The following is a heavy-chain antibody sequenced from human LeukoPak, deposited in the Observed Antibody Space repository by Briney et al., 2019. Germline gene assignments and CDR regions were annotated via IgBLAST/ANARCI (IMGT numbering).Heavy chain of an antibody. CDR2: ISGSSGST. V-gene: IGHV3-23*01. CDR3: AKDFLDNRERPYYMDV. CDR1: GFTLSSYA. D-gene: IGHD1-1*01. J-gene: IGHJ6*03. Sequence: TGGSLRLPCAASGFTLSSYAMSWVRQAPGKGLEWVSGISGSSGSTYHADSVKGRFTISRDNSKNTLYLQMNSLRAEDTAVYYCAKDFLDNRERPYYMDVWGKGTTVTVSS.